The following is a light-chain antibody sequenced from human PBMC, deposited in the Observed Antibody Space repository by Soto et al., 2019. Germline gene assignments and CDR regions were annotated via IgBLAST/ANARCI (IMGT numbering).Light chain of an antibody. CDR2: DAS. CDR1: QSINAR. CDR3: HQYNSYPWT. J-gene: IGKJ1*01. Sequence: DIQMTQSPFTLSASVGDRVTITCRASQSINARLAWHQQKPGKAPKVLIYDASNLESGVPSRFSGSGSGREFTLTISSLQPDDFVTYYCHQYNSYPWTFGQGTKVDIK. V-gene: IGKV1-5*01.